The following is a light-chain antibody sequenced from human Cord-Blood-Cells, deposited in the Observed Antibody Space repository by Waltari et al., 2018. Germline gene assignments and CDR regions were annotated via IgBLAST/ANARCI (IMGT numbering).Light chain of an antibody. CDR1: QGISSA. J-gene: IGKJ5*01. CDR3: QQFNSYPIT. Sequence: AIQFTQSPSSLSASVGARVTITCRASQGISSALAWYQQKPGKAPKLLIYDASSLESGVPSRFSGSGSGTDFTLTISSLQPEDFATYYCQQFNSYPITFGQGTRLEIK. V-gene: IGKV1-13*02. CDR2: DAS.